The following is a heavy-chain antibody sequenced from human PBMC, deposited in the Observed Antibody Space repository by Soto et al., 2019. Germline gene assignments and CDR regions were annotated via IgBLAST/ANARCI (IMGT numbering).Heavy chain of an antibody. CDR3: AWADDFWNGYYRDD. CDR1: GYTLTELS. J-gene: IGHJ1*01. Sequence: GSAVQVSCTVSGYTLTELSMHWVRRAPGKGLEWMGGFDPEDGETIYAQKFQGRVTMTEDTSTDTAYMVLSSLRSEDTAVYYCAWADDFWNGYYRDDRGQRNLVPVYS. V-gene: IGHV1-24*01. D-gene: IGHD3-3*01. CDR2: FDPEDGET.